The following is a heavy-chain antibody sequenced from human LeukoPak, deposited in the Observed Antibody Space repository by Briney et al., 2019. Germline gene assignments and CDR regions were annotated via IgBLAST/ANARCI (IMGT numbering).Heavy chain of an antibody. CDR1: GGSFRGYY. V-gene: IGHV4-34*01. J-gene: IGHJ5*02. CDR2: INHSGST. Sequence: SETLSLTCAVYGGSFRGYYWSWIRQPPGKGLEWIGEINHSGSTNYNPSLKSRVTISVDTSKNQFSLKLSSVTAADTAVYYCARGGYCSSTSCYRYWFDPWGQGTLVTVSS. D-gene: IGHD2-2*01. CDR3: ARGGYCSSTSCYRYWFDP.